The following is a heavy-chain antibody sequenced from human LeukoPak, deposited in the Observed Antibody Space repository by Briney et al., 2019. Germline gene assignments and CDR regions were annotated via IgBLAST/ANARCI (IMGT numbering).Heavy chain of an antibody. D-gene: IGHD4-17*01. J-gene: IGHJ5*02. CDR3: ARHNNEENGDWIGLPNWFDP. CDR2: IYYSGST. Sequence: SETLSLTCTVSGGSISSGGYYWSWIRQPPGKGLEWIGSIYYSGSTYYDPSLKSRVTISVDTSKNQFSLKLSSVTAADTAVYYCARHNNEENGDWIGLPNWFDPWGQGTLVTVSS. CDR1: GGSISSGGYY. V-gene: IGHV4-39*01.